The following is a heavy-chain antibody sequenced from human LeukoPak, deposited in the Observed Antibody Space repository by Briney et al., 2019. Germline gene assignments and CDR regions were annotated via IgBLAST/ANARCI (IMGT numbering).Heavy chain of an antibody. J-gene: IGHJ5*02. Sequence: SETLSLTCTVSGDSISSGDYFWTWIRQPAGTGLEWIGHIYFSGNTTYNPSLKRRLTMSLDTSKNQFSLNLTSVRAPDTAVYFCARGRTLPHPLQVWFDAWGQGTLVTVSS. D-gene: IGHD4-11*01. CDR2: IYFSGNT. V-gene: IGHV4-61*09. CDR1: GDSISSGDYF. CDR3: ARGRTLPHPLQVWFDA.